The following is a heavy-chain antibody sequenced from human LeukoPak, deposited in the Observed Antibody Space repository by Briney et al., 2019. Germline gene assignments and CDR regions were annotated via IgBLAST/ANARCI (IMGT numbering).Heavy chain of an antibody. V-gene: IGHV3-74*01. CDR2: ISPDGSTT. CDR3: ARDSGWLYNWFDP. D-gene: IGHD6-19*01. Sequence: GGSLRLSCAASGFTFSSYWMHWVRQAPGKGLVWVSRISPDGSTTGHADSVKGRFTTSRDNAKNSLYLQMNSLRAEDTAVYYCARDSGWLYNWFDPWGQGTLVTVSS. J-gene: IGHJ5*02. CDR1: GFTFSSYW.